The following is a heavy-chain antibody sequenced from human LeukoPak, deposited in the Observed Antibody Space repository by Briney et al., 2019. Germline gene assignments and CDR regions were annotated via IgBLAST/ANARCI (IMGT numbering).Heavy chain of an antibody. D-gene: IGHD5-12*01. Sequence: PGVSLRLSCAASGFTFSSYAMSWVRQAPGKGLEWVSAISGSGGSTYYADSVKGRFTISRDNSKNTLYLQMNSLRVEDTAVYYCAKSLTDIVATIRSGADYWGQGTLVFVSS. V-gene: IGHV3-23*01. CDR1: GFTFSSYA. CDR2: ISGSGGST. CDR3: AKSLTDIVATIRSGADY. J-gene: IGHJ4*02.